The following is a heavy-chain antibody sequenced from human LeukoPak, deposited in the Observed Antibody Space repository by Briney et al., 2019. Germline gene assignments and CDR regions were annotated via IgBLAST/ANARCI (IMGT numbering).Heavy chain of an antibody. D-gene: IGHD3-22*01. CDR3: ARAPHFFDTCGSRYYFDY. CDR1: GGSIRDYY. V-gene: IGHV4-59*12. CDR2: IYYSGST. Sequence: PSETLSLTCTVSGGSIRDYYWTWIRQPPGKGLEWIGYIYYSGSTNYNPSLKSRVTISVDTSKKQFSLKLSSVTAADTAVYFCARAPHFFDTCGSRYYFDYWGQGALVTVSS. J-gene: IGHJ4*02.